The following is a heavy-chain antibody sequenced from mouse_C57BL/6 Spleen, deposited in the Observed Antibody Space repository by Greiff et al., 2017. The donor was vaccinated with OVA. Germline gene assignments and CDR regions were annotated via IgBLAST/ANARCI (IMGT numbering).Heavy chain of an antibody. D-gene: IGHD2-3*01. V-gene: IGHV2-4*01. Sequence: QVQLKESGPGLVQSSQRLSITCTVSGFSLTSYGVHWVRQPPGKGLEWLGVIWSGGSTDYNAAFISRLSISKDNSKSQVFFKMNSLQADDTAIYYCAKNYRDGYSAFAYWGQGTLVTVSA. CDR1: GFSLTSYG. J-gene: IGHJ3*01. CDR2: IWSGGST. CDR3: AKNYRDGYSAFAY.